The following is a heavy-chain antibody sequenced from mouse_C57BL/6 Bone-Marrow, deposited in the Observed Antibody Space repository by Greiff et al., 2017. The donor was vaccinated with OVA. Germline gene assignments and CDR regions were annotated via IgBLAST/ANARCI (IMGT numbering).Heavy chain of an antibody. Sequence: EVHLLESGGDLVKPGGSLKLSCAASGYTFTSYGMSWVRQTPDKSLEWVATIISGGSYTYYPDRLKGRFTISRDKAKNTLYRQMSRLKSEDTAMYYCASYSKGYYFDYWGQGNALTVSA. CDR3: ASYSKGYYFDY. J-gene: IGHJ2*01. D-gene: IGHD2-5*01. V-gene: IGHV5-6*01. CDR2: IISGGSYT. CDR1: GYTFTSYG.